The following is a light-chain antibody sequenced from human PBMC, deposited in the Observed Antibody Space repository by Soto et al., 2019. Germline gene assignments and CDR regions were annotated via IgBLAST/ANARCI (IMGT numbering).Light chain of an antibody. V-gene: IGLV2-18*02. CDR3: SSSTSSGNWV. CDR1: SSDVGSYNR. J-gene: IGLJ3*02. CDR2: QVS. Sequence: QSVLTQPPSVSGSPGQSVTISCTGTSSDVGSYNRVSWYQQPPGTAPKLMICQVSNRPSGVPDRFSGSKSGNTASLTISGLQAEDEADYYCSSSTSSGNWVFGGGTKVTVL.